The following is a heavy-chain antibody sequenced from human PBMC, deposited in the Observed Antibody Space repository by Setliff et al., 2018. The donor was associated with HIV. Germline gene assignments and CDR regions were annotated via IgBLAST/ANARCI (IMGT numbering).Heavy chain of an antibody. V-gene: IGHV4-39*01. CDR1: GGSISSSTYY. Sequence: PSETLSLTCTVSGGSISSSTYYWGWIRQPPGKGLEWIGSIFYSGTTYYNPSLKSRVTISVDTSKNQFSLNLSSVTAADTAVYYCARGGVSPFDPWGQGTLVTVSS. J-gene: IGHJ5*02. CDR2: IFYSGTT. D-gene: IGHD3-3*01. CDR3: ARGGVSPFDP.